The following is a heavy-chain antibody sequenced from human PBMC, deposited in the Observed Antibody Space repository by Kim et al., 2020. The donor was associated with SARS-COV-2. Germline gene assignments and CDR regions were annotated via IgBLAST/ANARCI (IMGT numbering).Heavy chain of an antibody. CDR1: GFTFSRHW. CDR3: ARIVDYGDRHYGMDV. V-gene: IGHV3-7*01. J-gene: IGHJ6*02. Sequence: GGSLRLSCAASGFTFSRHWMAWVRQAPGKGLEWVANINQDGGEKYFVDSVKGRFTISRDNARDSLNLQMNTLRAEDTAVYYCARIVDYGDRHYGMDVWGQGTTVTVYS. CDR2: INQDGGEK. D-gene: IGHD4-17*01.